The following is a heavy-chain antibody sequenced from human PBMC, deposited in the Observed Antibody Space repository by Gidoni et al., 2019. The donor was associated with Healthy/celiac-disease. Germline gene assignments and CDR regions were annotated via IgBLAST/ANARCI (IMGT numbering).Heavy chain of an antibody. CDR2: ISAYKGNT. CDR1: GSTFTSYG. CDR3: ARVPLAMGYSNWFDP. J-gene: IGHJ5*02. D-gene: IGHD5-18*01. Sequence: QVQLVQSGAEVKKPRAPVKVSCKASGSTFTSYGLSWVRQAPGQGLEWMGWISAYKGNTNYAQKLQGRVTMTTDTSTSTAYMELRSLRSDDTAVYYCARVPLAMGYSNWFDPWGQGTLVTVSS. V-gene: IGHV1-18*01.